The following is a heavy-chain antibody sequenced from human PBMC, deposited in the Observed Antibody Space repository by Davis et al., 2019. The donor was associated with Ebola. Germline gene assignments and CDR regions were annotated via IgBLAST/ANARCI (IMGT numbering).Heavy chain of an antibody. V-gene: IGHV3-72*01. D-gene: IGHD3-22*01. CDR2: IRNKGNSYTT. J-gene: IGHJ4*02. Sequence: GESLNISCAASGFTFSDHYMDWVRQAPGQGLEWVARIRNKGNSYTTEYAASVKGRFTISRDDSENSHYLQMNSLKTEDTAVYYCTTDPEPLYYYDSSGYYSFDYWGQGTLVTVSS. CDR1: GFTFSDHY. CDR3: TTDPEPLYYYDSSGYYSFDY.